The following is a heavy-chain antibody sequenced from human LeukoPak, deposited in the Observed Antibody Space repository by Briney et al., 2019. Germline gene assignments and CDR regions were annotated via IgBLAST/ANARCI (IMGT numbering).Heavy chain of an antibody. CDR1: GYTFTSYD. D-gene: IGHD3-16*01. CDR2: MNPSSGNT. Sequence: ASVKVSCKASGYTFTSYDVNWVRQATGQGLEWMGWMNPSSGNTGYAQKFQGRVTMTKDTSINTAYMELNRLTSEDTAVYYCARGLTIRGGGRNYLDYWGQGTPVTVSS. CDR3: ARGLTIRGGGRNYLDY. J-gene: IGHJ4*02. V-gene: IGHV1-8*01.